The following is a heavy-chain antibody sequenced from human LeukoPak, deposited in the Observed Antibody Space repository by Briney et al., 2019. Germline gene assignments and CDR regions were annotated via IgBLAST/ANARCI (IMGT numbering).Heavy chain of an antibody. V-gene: IGHV4-4*08. CDR1: GGSVSSYY. CDR2: IHNSGRT. Sequence: SETLSLTCSVSGGSVSSYYWSWIRQSPGKGLEWIGYIHNSGRTNYNPSLKSRVTGFVDTSKNQVSLRLSSVTAADTAVYYCAREEYVWGSYRPFDYWGQGTLVTVSS. CDR3: AREEYVWGSYRPFDY. D-gene: IGHD3-16*02. J-gene: IGHJ4*02.